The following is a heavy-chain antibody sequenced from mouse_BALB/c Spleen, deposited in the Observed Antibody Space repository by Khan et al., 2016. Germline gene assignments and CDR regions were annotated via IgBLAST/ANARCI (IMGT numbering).Heavy chain of an antibody. CDR1: GYTFTNYG. D-gene: IGHD1-1*01. V-gene: IGHV9-3-1*01. CDR3: SYYRNYCSSRRYVDV. CDR2: INTYSGES. Sequence: QIQLVQSGPELKRPGKTVKISCKASGYTFTNYGINWVKQAPGKGLKWMGWINTYSGESTYADDFKGRFAFSLETSANTAYLQINNLTNEDTATFFWSYYRNYCSSRRYVDVWSAGTTVTVSS. J-gene: IGHJ1*01.